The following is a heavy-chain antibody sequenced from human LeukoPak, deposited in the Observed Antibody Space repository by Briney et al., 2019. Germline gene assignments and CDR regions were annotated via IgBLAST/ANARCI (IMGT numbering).Heavy chain of an antibody. CDR1: GFTFSNYW. J-gene: IGHJ6*02. Sequence: PGGSLRLSCAASGFTFSNYWMTWVRQAPGKGLEWVANVNQDGSERYYVNSVRGRFTISRDNAKNSLDLQMNSLRAEVTALYFCAKANAMDVWGQGTTVTVSS. CDR3: AKANAMDV. CDR2: VNQDGSER. V-gene: IGHV3-7*01.